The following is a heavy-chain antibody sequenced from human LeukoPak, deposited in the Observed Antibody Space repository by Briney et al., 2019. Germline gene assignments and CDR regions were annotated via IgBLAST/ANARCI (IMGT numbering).Heavy chain of an antibody. CDR3: ARHHDGGPKLRLDF. CDR2: FHYSGST. J-gene: IGHJ4*02. Sequence: KPSETLSFTCGVSGDTVSKCRSLDRESPGIIQEWIGFFHYSGSTNYNPSLNSRVTTSIDTSMNQLSLTLVSVTAADTAVYFCARHHDGGPKLRLDFWGLGVLVTVSS. V-gene: IGHV4-59*08. CDR1: GDTVSKC. D-gene: IGHD2-15*01.